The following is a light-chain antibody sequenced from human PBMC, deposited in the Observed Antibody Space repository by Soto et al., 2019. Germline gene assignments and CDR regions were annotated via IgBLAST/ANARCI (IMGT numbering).Light chain of an antibody. V-gene: IGKV1-39*01. CDR2: AAS. CDR3: QQLHGYPIT. Sequence: IQKTLASFSLSASVGARVTITCRASQSISSYLNWYQQKPRKAPKLLIYAASNFQRGVPSRFSGNGSGTHFTLTISSLQPEDFATYYCQQLHGYPITFGQRTRLEIK. J-gene: IGKJ5*01. CDR1: QSISSY.